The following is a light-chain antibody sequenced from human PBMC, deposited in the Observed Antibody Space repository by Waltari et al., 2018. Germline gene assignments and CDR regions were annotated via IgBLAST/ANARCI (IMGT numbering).Light chain of an antibody. CDR3: QQYYSTPPT. V-gene: IGKV4-1*01. CDR2: WAS. J-gene: IGKJ5*01. Sequence: DIVMTQSPDSLAASLGERATINRKSSQTLLYSSNNKNYLAWYQQKPGQPPKLLIYWASARESGVPDRFSGSGSGTDFTLTISSLQAEDVAVYYCQQYYSTPPTFGQGTRLEIK. CDR1: QTLLYSSNNKNY.